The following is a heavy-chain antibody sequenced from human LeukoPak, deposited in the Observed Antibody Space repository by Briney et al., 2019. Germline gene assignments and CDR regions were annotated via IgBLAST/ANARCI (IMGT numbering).Heavy chain of an antibody. D-gene: IGHD3-22*01. CDR2: ISYDGSNK. V-gene: IGHV3-30-3*01. J-gene: IGHJ4*02. CDR3: AKGLKYPDRSGYPS. Sequence: GGSLRLSCAASGFTFSSYAMHWVRQAPGKGLEWVAVISYDGSNKYYADSVKGRFTISRDNSKNTLYLQMNSLRTEDTAVYYCAKGLKYPDRSGYPSWGQGTLVTVSS. CDR1: GFTFSSYA.